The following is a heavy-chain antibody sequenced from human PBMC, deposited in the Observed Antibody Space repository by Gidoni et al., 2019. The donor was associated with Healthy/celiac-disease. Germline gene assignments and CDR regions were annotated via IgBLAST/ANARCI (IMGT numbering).Heavy chain of an antibody. V-gene: IGHV4-34*01. CDR3: ARARGYVWGSYRYFDY. J-gene: IGHJ4*02. CDR2: INHSGST. CDR1: GGSFSGSY. Sequence: QVQLQQWGAGLLKPSETLSLTCAVYGGSFSGSYWSWIRQPPGKGLEWIGEINHSGSTNYNPSLKSRVTISVDTSKNQFSLKLSSVTAADTAVYYCARARGYVWGSYRYFDYWGQGTLVTVSS. D-gene: IGHD3-16*02.